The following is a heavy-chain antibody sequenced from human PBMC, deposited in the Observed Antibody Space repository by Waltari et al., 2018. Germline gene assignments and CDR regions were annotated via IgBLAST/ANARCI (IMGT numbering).Heavy chain of an antibody. CDR1: GGTFSSYA. CDR3: ARVSNTMVRGVGGYYYYYYMDV. Sequence: QVQLVQSGAEVKKPGSSVKVSCKASGGTFSSYAISWVRQAPGQGLEWMGGIIPIFGTANYAQKFQGRVTITADESTSTAYMELSSLRSEDTAVYYCARVSNTMVRGVGGYYYYYYMDVWGKGTTVTVSS. V-gene: IGHV1-69*12. J-gene: IGHJ6*03. D-gene: IGHD3-10*01. CDR2: IIPIFGTA.